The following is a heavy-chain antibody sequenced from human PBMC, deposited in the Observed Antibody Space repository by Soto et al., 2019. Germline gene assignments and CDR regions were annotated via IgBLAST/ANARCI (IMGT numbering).Heavy chain of an antibody. J-gene: IGHJ6*02. D-gene: IGHD4-17*01. CDR2: IKQDGSEK. CDR3: ARELDHYGGYYYYGMDV. CDR1: GFTFSSYW. V-gene: IGHV3-7*05. Sequence: HPGGSLRLSCAASGFTFSSYWMSWFRQAPGKGLEWVANIKQDGSEKYYVDPVKGRFTISRDNAKNSLYLQMNSLRAEDTAVYYCARELDHYGGYYYYGMDVWGQGTTVTVSS.